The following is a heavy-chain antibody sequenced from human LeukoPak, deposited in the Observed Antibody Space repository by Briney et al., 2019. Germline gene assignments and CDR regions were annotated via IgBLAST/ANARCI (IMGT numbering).Heavy chain of an antibody. CDR3: AREAYYGSGSPPRLYFDY. J-gene: IGHJ4*02. CDR1: GFTFRSYV. CDR2: MSSDLNVK. V-gene: IGHV3-30-3*01. Sequence: GGSLRLSCAASGFTFRSYVIHWDRQAPGKGLEWVAVMSSDLNVKLYADSVKGRFTISRDNSRSTLYLQMNSQRPEDTATYYGAREAYYGSGSPPRLYFDYWGQGTLVTVSS. D-gene: IGHD3-10*01.